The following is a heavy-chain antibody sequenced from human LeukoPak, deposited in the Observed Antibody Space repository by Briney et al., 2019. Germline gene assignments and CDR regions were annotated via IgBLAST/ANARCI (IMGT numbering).Heavy chain of an antibody. V-gene: IGHV3-74*01. J-gene: IGHJ5*02. D-gene: IGHD3-10*01. CDR3: ARGAYGSGSYGDNWFDP. Sequence: GGSLRLSCAASGFTFSNYWMHWVRQAPGKGLVWVSRINSDGINTSYADSVKGRFTISRDNAKNTLYLQINSLRAEDTAVYYCARGAYGSGSYGDNWFDPWGQGTLVTVSS. CDR1: GFTFSNYW. CDR2: INSDGINT.